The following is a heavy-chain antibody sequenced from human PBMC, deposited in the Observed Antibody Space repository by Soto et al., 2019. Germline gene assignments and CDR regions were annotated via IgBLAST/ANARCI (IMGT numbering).Heavy chain of an antibody. Sequence: GESLKISCKGSGYSFTSYWIGWVRQMPGKGLEWMGIIYPGDSDTRYSPSFQGQVTISADKSISTAYLQWSSLKASDTAMYYCARQGAAAGTLFWWFDPWGQGTLVTVSS. CDR2: IYPGDSDT. CDR3: ARQGAAAGTLFWWFDP. J-gene: IGHJ5*02. CDR1: GYSFTSYW. V-gene: IGHV5-51*01. D-gene: IGHD6-13*01.